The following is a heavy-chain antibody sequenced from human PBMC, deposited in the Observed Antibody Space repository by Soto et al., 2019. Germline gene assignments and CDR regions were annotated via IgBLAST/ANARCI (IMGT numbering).Heavy chain of an antibody. CDR1: GFTFSSYA. CDR3: ARDFVPEP. J-gene: IGHJ5*02. Sequence: QVQLVESGGGVVQPGRSLRLSCAASGFTFSSYAMHWVRQAPGKGLEWVAVISYDGSNKYYADSVKGRFTISRDNSKNTLYLQMNSLRAEDTAVYYCARDFVPEPWGQGTLVTVSS. CDR2: ISYDGSNK. V-gene: IGHV3-30-3*01.